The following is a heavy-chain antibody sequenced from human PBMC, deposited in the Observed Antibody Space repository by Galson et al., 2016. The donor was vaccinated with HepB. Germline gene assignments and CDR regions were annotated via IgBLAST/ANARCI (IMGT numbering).Heavy chain of an antibody. CDR3: ARQDRAGLVNF. Sequence: SETLSLTCTVSGGSISSSSYFWAWIRQPPGKGLDWIGSIYYSGTTHYNPSLQSRVSISVYTSKNQFSLRLTSVSAADTAMYSCARQDRAGLVNFWGQGTMVTVSS. V-gene: IGHV4-39*01. J-gene: IGHJ3*01. CDR1: GGSISSSSYF. D-gene: IGHD6-19*01. CDR2: IYYSGTT.